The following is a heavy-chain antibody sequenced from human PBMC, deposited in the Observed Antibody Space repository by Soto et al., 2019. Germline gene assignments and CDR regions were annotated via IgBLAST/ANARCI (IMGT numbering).Heavy chain of an antibody. CDR1: GGTFSSYT. Sequence: ASVKVSCKASGGTFSSYTISWVRQAPGQGLEWMGRIIPILGIANYAQKFQGRVTMTTDTSTSTAYMELRSLRSDDTAVYYCARGVGAVAGTFDYWGQGTLVTVS. J-gene: IGHJ4*02. D-gene: IGHD6-19*01. CDR2: IIPILGIA. CDR3: ARGVGAVAGTFDY. V-gene: IGHV1-69*02.